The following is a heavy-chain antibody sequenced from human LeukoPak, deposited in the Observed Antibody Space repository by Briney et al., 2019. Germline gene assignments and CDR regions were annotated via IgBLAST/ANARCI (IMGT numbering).Heavy chain of an antibody. CDR1: GFTVSSNY. J-gene: IGHJ6*03. CDR2: IYSGGST. Sequence: GGSLRLSCAASGFTVSSNYMSWVRQAPGKGLEWVSVIYSGGSTYYADSVKGRFTISRDNSKNTLYLQMNSLRAEDTAVYYCAKDEAGYYYYYYMDVWGKGTTVTISS. V-gene: IGHV3-66*01. CDR3: AKDEAGYYYYYYMDV.